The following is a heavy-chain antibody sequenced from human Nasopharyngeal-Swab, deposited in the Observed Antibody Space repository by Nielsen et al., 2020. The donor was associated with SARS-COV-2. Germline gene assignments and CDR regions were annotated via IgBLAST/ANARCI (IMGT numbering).Heavy chain of an antibody. Sequence: GGPLRLSCAASGFTFSSYGMHWVRQALGKGLEWVAVIWYDGSNKYYADSVKGRFTISRDNSKNTLYLQMNSLRAEDTAVYYCARDGYGFDYWGQGTLVTVSS. CDR1: GFTFSSYG. CDR3: ARDGYGFDY. CDR2: IWYDGSNK. J-gene: IGHJ4*02. D-gene: IGHD5-18*01. V-gene: IGHV3-33*01.